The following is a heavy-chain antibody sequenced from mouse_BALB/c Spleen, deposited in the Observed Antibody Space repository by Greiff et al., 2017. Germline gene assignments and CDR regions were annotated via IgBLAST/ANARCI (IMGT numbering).Heavy chain of an antibody. CDR2: IWSGGST. Sequence: VQLQQSGPGLVQPSQSLSITCTVSGFSLTSYGVHWVRQSPGKGLEWLGVIWSGGSTDYNAAFISRLSISKDNSKSQVFFKMNSLQANDTAIYYCARKGGNYVGYAMDYWGQGTSVTVSS. J-gene: IGHJ4*01. CDR3: ARKGGNYVGYAMDY. D-gene: IGHD2-1*01. V-gene: IGHV2-2*02. CDR1: GFSLTSYG.